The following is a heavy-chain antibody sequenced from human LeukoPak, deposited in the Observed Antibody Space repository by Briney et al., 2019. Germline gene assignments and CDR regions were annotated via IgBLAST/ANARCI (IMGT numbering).Heavy chain of an antibody. V-gene: IGHV5-51*01. CDR1: GYSFTSYW. J-gene: IGHJ3*02. CDR3: ARDLNSGSALYIPVGSAFDI. CDR2: IYPGDSDT. D-gene: IGHD3-10*01. Sequence: GESLKISCKGSGYSFTSYWIGWVRQMPGKGLEWMGIIYPGDSDTRYSPSFQGQVTISADKSISTAYLQWSSLRSEDTAVYYCARDLNSGSALYIPVGSAFDIWGQGTMVTVSS.